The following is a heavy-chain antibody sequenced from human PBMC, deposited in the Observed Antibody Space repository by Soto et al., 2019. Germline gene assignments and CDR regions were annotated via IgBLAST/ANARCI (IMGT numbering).Heavy chain of an antibody. CDR1: GFSLTTPGLG. V-gene: IGHV2-5*01. CDR3: VRLMSTDTTGYFDY. J-gene: IGHJ4*02. CDR2: VYLHDDK. Sequence: QITLKHSGPTLVKPTQTLTLTCTVSGFSLTTPGLGVGWIRQPPGKALEWLTLVYLHDDKRYSSSLRDRLTIARDTSNNQVVLSMTNMDPEDSATYYCVRLMSTDTTGYFDYWGQGIVVTVSS. D-gene: IGHD1-1*01.